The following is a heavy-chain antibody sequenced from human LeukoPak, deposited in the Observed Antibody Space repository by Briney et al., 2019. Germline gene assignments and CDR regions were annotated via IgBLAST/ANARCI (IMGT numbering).Heavy chain of an antibody. CDR3: ASAYSGYPHWFDP. D-gene: IGHD5-12*01. V-gene: IGHV3-7*02. J-gene: IGHJ5*02. CDR2: IKEDGSAK. Sequence: GGSLRLSCAASGFTFSTYYMSWVRQAPGKGLEWVANIKEDGSAKYYVDSVKGRFTISRDNAKNSRYLRMNSLSAEDTAVYYCASAYSGYPHWFDPWGQGTLVTVSS. CDR1: GFTFSTYY.